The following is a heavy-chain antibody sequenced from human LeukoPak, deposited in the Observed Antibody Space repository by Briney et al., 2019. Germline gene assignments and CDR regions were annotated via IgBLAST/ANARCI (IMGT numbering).Heavy chain of an antibody. CDR1: GFSFSSYS. Sequence: GGSLRLSCAASGFSFSSYSMNWVRQAPGKGLEWVSYISGSSSRIYYADSVKGRFTISRDNAKNSLYLQMNSLRAEDTAVYYCARDALTGTTGFDYWGQGTLVTVSS. V-gene: IGHV3-21*05. D-gene: IGHD1-7*01. CDR2: ISGSSSRI. CDR3: ARDALTGTTGFDY. J-gene: IGHJ4*02.